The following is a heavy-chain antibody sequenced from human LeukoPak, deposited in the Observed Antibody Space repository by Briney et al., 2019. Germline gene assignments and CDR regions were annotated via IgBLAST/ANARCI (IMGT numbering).Heavy chain of an antibody. D-gene: IGHD6-13*01. CDR3: AAAVAAAPGAY. V-gene: IGHV3-74*01. Sequence: GGSLRLSCAAAGFTFNNYWMHWVRQAPREGLVWISRINSDGRSTNYADSVKGRFNISRDDAKNTLYLQMNSLRAEDTAVYYCAAAVAAAPGAYWGQGTLVTVSS. CDR2: INSDGRST. CDR1: GFTFNNYW. J-gene: IGHJ4*02.